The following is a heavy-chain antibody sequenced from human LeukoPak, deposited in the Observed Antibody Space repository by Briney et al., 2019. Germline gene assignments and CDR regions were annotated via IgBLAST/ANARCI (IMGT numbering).Heavy chain of an antibody. CDR3: ARGYYDNSGHYFFDF. D-gene: IGHD3-22*01. V-gene: IGHV6-1*01. Sequence: SQTLSLTCAISGDSVSTNSVAWNWIRQSPSRGLEWLGRTNYKSKWYNDYAVFVKSRVTIKPDTSKNQFSLQLSSVTPEDTAVYYCARGYYDNSGHYFFDFWGQGTLVTVSS. CDR1: GDSVSTNSVA. CDR2: TNYKSKWYN. J-gene: IGHJ4*02.